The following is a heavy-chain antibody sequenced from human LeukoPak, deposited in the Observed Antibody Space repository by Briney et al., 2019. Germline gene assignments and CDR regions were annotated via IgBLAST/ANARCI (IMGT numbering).Heavy chain of an antibody. D-gene: IGHD2/OR15-2a*01. Sequence: GGSLRLSCAASGFIFTSYWMSWVRLAPGKGLEWVANIKEDGSEKNYVDSVKGRFTISRDNAKNSLYLQMNSLRAEDTAVYYCARDRNTYGMDVWGQGTTATVSS. J-gene: IGHJ6*02. CDR2: IKEDGSEK. CDR3: ARDRNTYGMDV. V-gene: IGHV3-7*01. CDR1: GFIFTSYW.